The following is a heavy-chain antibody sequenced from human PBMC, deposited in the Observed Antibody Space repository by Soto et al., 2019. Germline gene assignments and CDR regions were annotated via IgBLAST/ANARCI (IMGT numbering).Heavy chain of an antibody. V-gene: IGHV1-3*01. J-gene: IGHJ4*02. Sequence: QVQLVQSGAEVKKTGASVKLSCQASGFAFSTYYFHWVRQAPGQGLEWMGWISGYNGNTKYAEIFQERLTITSDAAASTVYMELYGLISEDTAVYFCARDPFLQFYSIDFWGQGTLVTVSA. D-gene: IGHD2-15*01. CDR3: ARDPFLQFYSIDF. CDR1: GFAFSTYY. CDR2: ISGYNGNT.